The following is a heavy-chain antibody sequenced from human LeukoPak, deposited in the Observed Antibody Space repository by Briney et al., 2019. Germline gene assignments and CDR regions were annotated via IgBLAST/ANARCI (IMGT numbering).Heavy chain of an antibody. V-gene: IGHV1-69*13. J-gene: IGHJ3*02. D-gene: IGHD3-9*01. CDR3: ASPRELRYFDWFKDHDAFDI. CDR2: IIPIFGTA. Sequence: VASVKVSCKASGGTFSSYAISWVRQAPGQGLEWMGGIIPIFGTANYAQKFQGRVTITADESTSTAYMELSSLRSEDTAVYYCASPRELRYFDWFKDHDAFDIWGQGTMVTVSS. CDR1: GGTFSSYA.